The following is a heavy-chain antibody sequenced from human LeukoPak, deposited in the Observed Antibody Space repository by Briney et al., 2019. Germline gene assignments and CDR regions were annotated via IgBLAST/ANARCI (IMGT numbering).Heavy chain of an antibody. CDR1: GYSFSTYL. CDR3: ARQSAYCSSTSCSFDY. CDR2: IYPGDSDT. V-gene: IGHV5-51*01. J-gene: IGHJ4*02. D-gene: IGHD2-2*01. Sequence: GESLKISCKGSGYSFSTYLIGWVRQMPVKGLEWRGIIYPGDSDTRYSPSFQGQVTISADKSISTAYLQWSSLKASDTAIYHCARQSAYCSSTSCSFDYWGQGTLVTVSS.